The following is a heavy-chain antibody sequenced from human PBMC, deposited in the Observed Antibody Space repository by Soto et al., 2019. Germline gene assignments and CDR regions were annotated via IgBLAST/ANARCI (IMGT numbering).Heavy chain of an antibody. Sequence: ASVKVSCKASGYTFTNYGISWVRQAPGQGPEWMGWISAYNGNTNYAQKLQGRVTMTTDTSTSTAYMELRSLRSDDTAMYYCARDILGTEPESAFDFWGQGTMVTV. J-gene: IGHJ3*01. CDR1: GYTFTNYG. D-gene: IGHD3-16*01. CDR3: ARDILGTEPESAFDF. CDR2: ISAYNGNT. V-gene: IGHV1-18*01.